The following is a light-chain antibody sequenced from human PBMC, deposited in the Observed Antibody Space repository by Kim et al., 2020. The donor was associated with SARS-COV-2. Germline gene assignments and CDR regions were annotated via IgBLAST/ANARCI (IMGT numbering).Light chain of an antibody. J-gene: IGLJ2*01. CDR3: QVWESTTTV. V-gene: IGLV3-1*01. Sequence: SYELTQPPSVSVSPGQTASITCSGDRLGNKYVCWYQKKPGQSPVVVMYQDERRPSGIPERFSGSNSGNTATLTIRGTQAMDEADYYCQVWESTTTVFGGG. CDR2: QDE. CDR1: RLGNKY.